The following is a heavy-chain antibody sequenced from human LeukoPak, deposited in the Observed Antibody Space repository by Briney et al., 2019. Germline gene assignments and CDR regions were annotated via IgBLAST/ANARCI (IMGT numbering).Heavy chain of an antibody. CDR1: GGSISSSDW. CDR2: IYHSGST. D-gene: IGHD3-22*01. J-gene: IGHJ4*02. V-gene: IGHV4-4*02. CDR3: ARDYHDSSLDY. Sequence: SETLSLTRAVSGGSISSSDWWSWVRQPPGKGLEWIGEIYHSGSTNYNPSLKSRVTISVDKSKNQFSLKLSSVTAADTAVYYCARDYHDSSLDYWGQGTLVTVSS.